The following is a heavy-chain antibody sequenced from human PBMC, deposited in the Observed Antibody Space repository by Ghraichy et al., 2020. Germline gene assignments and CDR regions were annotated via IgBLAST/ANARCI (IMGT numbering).Heavy chain of an antibody. J-gene: IGHJ3*02. CDR3: ATAGTGLHDALNI. CDR1: GFTFGVYA. V-gene: IGHV3-30*04. CDR2: ISYDGSQK. Sequence: GESLNISCVGSGFTFGVYALHWFRQAPGKGLEWVAVISYDGSQKHYADSVKDRFTISRDNSKNTLFLQLASLRPDDTAMYFCATAGTGLHDALNIWGQGTVVTVSS. D-gene: IGHD3/OR15-3a*01.